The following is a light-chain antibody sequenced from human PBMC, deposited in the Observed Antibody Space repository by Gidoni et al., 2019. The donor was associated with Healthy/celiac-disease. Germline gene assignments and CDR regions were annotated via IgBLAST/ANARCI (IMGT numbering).Light chain of an antibody. CDR2: GNS. V-gene: IGLV1-40*01. Sequence: SVLTQPPSVSGAPGPRVTIPCPGSSPNIGAGYNEHWYQQLPGTAPKLLIYGNSNRPSGVPDRFSGSKSGTSASLAITGLQAEDEADYYCQSYDSSLSGSVVFGGGTKLTVL. CDR3: QSYDSSLSGSVV. CDR1: SPNIGAGYN. J-gene: IGLJ2*01.